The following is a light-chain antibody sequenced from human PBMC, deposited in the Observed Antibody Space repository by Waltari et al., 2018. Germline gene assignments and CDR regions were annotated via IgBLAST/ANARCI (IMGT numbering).Light chain of an antibody. J-gene: IGKJ2*01. Sequence: EIVLTQSPANLSVSPGERATLSRRASQTINSNLAWYQQQPGQAPRLLIYGASTRAIGIPARFSGSGSGTEFTLTITSLQSEDFAVYFCQQYHKWPPYTFGQGTKLDI. CDR2: GAS. V-gene: IGKV3-15*01. CDR3: QQYHKWPPYT. CDR1: QTINSN.